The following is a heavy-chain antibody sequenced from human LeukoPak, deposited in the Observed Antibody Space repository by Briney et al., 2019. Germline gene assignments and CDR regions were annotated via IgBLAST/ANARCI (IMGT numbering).Heavy chain of an antibody. CDR3: ARESLVVPAAHFDY. J-gene: IGHJ4*02. CDR1: GYSISSGYY. Sequence: PSETLSLTCTVSGYSISSGYYWGWIRQPPGKGLEWIGSIYHSGSTYYNPSLKSRVTISVDTSRNQFSLKLSSVTAADTAVYYCARESLVVPAAHFDYWGQGTLVTVSS. D-gene: IGHD2-2*01. CDR2: IYHSGST. V-gene: IGHV4-38-2*02.